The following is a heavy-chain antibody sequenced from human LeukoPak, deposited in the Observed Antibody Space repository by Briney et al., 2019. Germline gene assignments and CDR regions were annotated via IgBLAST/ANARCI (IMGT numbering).Heavy chain of an antibody. CDR2: INHSGST. CDR3: ARGNRGIAACSY. J-gene: IGHJ4*02. Sequence: SETLSLTCTVSGGSISSYYWSWIRQPPGKGLEWIGEINHSGSTNYNPSLKSRVTISVDTSKNQFSLKLSSVTAADTAVYYCARGNRGIAACSYWGQGTLVTVSS. V-gene: IGHV4-34*01. D-gene: IGHD6-13*01. CDR1: GGSISSYY.